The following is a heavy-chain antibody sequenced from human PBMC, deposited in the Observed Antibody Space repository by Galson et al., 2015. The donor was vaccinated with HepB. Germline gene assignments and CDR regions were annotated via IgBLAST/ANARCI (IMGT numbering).Heavy chain of an antibody. D-gene: IGHD3-9*01. CDR2: IYYSGST. CDR1: GGSISSSSYY. J-gene: IGHJ4*02. Sequence: SETLSLTCTVSGGSISSSSYYWGWIRQPPGKGLEWIGSIYYSGSTYYNPSLKSRVTISVDTSKNQFSLKLSSVTAADTAVYYCARMTGYTRLDYFDYWGQGTLVTVSS. CDR3: ARMTGYTRLDYFDY. V-gene: IGHV4-39*07.